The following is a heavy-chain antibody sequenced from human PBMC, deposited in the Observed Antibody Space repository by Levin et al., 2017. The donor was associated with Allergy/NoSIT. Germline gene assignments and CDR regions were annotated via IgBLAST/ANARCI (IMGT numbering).Heavy chain of an antibody. V-gene: IGHV4-38-2*01. J-gene: IGHJ5*02. Sequence: SETLSLTCAVSGYSISSGYYWGWIRQPPGKGLEWIGSIYHSGSTYYNPSLKSRVTISVDTSKNQFSLKLSSVTAADTAVYYCARSGSSGWYGGWFDPWGQGTLVTVSS. D-gene: IGHD6-19*01. CDR3: ARSGSSGWYGGWFDP. CDR2: IYHSGST. CDR1: GYSISSGYY.